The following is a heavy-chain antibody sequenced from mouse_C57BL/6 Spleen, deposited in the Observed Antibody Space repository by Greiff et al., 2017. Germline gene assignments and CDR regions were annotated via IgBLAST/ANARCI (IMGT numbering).Heavy chain of an antibody. CDR3: TKGIYYSNYEWYFDV. CDR1: GYTFTGYW. CDR2: ILPGSGST. Sequence: VQLQQSGAELMKPGASVKLSCKATGYTFTGYWIEWVKQRPGHGLEWIGEILPGSGSTNYNEKFKGKAILTADKSSSTAYMELRSLTSEDSAVYYCTKGIYYSNYEWYFDVWGTGTTVTVSS. D-gene: IGHD2-5*01. J-gene: IGHJ1*03. V-gene: IGHV1-9*01.